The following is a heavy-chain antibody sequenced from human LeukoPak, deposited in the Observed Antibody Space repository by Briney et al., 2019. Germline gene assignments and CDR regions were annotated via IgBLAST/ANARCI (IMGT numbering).Heavy chain of an antibody. V-gene: IGHV4-39*01. CDR2: TYYSGGT. CDR1: GGSISSSSYY. D-gene: IGHD1-7*01. Sequence: LETLSLTCTVSGGSISSSSYYWGWIRQPPGKGLEWIGSTYYSGGTYYNPSLKSRVTISVDTSKNQFSLKLSSVTAADTAVYYCARQKGTGTYKYYFDYWGQGTLVTVSS. CDR3: ARQKGTGTYKYYFDY. J-gene: IGHJ4*02.